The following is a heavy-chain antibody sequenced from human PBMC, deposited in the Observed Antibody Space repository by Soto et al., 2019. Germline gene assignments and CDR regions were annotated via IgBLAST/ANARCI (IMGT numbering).Heavy chain of an antibody. CDR1: GDSISSYY. V-gene: IGHV4-34*01. D-gene: IGHD5-18*01. CDR3: ARGRIRGYTPGRELLYFDY. CDR2: INHSGST. Sequence: SETLSLTCTVSGDSISSYYWSWIRQPPGKGLEWIGEINHSGSTNYNPSLKSRVTISVDTSKNQFSLKLSSVTAADTAVYYCARGRIRGYTPGRELLYFDYWGQGTLVTVSS. J-gene: IGHJ4*02.